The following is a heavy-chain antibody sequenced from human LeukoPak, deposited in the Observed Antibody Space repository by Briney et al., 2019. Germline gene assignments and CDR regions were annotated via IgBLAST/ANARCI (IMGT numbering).Heavy chain of an antibody. CDR1: GFTFSSYG. CDR2: ISYDGSNK. V-gene: IGHV3-30*18. D-gene: IGHD3-16*01. J-gene: IGHJ4*02. CDR3: AKIQYYDYV. Sequence: GGSLRLSCAASGFTFSSYGMHWVRQAPGKGLEWVAVISYDGSNKYYADSVKGRFTISRDNSKNTLYLQMSSLRAEDTAVYYCAKIQYYDYVWGQGTLVTVSS.